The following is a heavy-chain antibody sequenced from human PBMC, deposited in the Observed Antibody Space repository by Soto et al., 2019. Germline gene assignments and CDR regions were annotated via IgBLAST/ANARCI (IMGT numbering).Heavy chain of an antibody. D-gene: IGHD2-8*01. J-gene: IGHJ6*02. V-gene: IGHV4-30-4*01. Sequence: SETLSLTCTVSGGSISSGDYYWSWIRQPPGKGLEWIGYIYYSGSTYYNPSLKSRVTISVDTSKNQFSLKLSSVTAADTAVYYCARDPTPGDHCTNGVCYYGMDVWGQGTTVTVSS. CDR1: GGSISSGDYY. CDR3: ARDPTPGDHCTNGVCYYGMDV. CDR2: IYYSGST.